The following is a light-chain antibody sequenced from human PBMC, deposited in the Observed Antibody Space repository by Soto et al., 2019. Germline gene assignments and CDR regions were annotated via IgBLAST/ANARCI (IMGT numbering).Light chain of an antibody. J-gene: IGKJ4*01. CDR3: QQRSSWLT. Sequence: ETVLTQSPATLSLSPGERATLSCRASQSIRNFLAWYQQKPGQAPRLLIYDTSNRATGIPARFSGSGSGTDFTLTISSQEPEDCAVYYCQQRSSWLTFGGGTKVEIK. CDR1: QSIRNF. CDR2: DTS. V-gene: IGKV3-11*01.